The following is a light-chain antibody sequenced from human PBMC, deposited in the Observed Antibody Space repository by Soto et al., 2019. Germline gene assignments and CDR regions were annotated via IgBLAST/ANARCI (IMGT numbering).Light chain of an antibody. CDR2: GNT. J-gene: IGLJ1*01. V-gene: IGLV1-40*01. Sequence: QSVLTQPPSVSGAPGQRVTISCTGSSSNIGAGYGVQWYQQLPGTAPKLLIFGNTNRPSRVPDRFSGSKSGTSASLAITGLQAEDEADYYCQSYDSSLSAIYVFGTGTKHRP. CDR1: SSNIGAGYG. CDR3: QSYDSSLSAIYV.